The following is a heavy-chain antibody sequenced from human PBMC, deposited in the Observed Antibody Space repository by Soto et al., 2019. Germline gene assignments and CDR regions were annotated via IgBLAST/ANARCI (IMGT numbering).Heavy chain of an antibody. Sequence: GASVKVSCKASGYTFTSYYMHWVRQAPGQGLEWMGIINPSGGSTSYAQKFQGRVTMTRDTSTSTVYMELSSLRSEDTAVYYCARDAIEGSIWYVPIVTPGYYYGMDVWGQGTTVTVSS. D-gene: IGHD6-13*01. CDR3: ARDAIEGSIWYVPIVTPGYYYGMDV. V-gene: IGHV1-46*01. CDR2: INPSGGST. J-gene: IGHJ6*02. CDR1: GYTFTSYY.